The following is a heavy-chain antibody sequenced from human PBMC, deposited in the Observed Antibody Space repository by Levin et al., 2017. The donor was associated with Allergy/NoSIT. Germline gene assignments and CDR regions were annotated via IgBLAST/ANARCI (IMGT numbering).Heavy chain of an antibody. CDR3: ARDNIGLPDAFDI. V-gene: IGHV3-9*01. CDR2: ISWNSGSI. Sequence: SGGSPRLSCAASGFTFDDYAMHWVRQAPGKGLEWVSGISWNSGSIGYADSVKGRFTISRDNAKNSLYLQMNSLRTEDTALYYCARDNIGLPDAFDIWGQGTMVIVSS. D-gene: IGHD3-10*01. J-gene: IGHJ3*02. CDR1: GFTFDDYA.